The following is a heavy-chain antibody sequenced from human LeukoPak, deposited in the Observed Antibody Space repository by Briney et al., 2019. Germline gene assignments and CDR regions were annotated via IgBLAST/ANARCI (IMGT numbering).Heavy chain of an antibody. CDR2: ISSSSSTI. CDR1: GFTFSSYS. D-gene: IGHD6-19*01. CDR3: ASHSSSGWYYFDY. Sequence: GGSLRLSCAASGFTFSSYSMNWVRQAPGKGLEWVSYISSSSSTIYYADSVKGRFTISRDNARNSLYLQMNSLRDEDTAVYYCASHSSSGWYYFDYWGQGTLVTVSS. V-gene: IGHV3-48*02. J-gene: IGHJ4*02.